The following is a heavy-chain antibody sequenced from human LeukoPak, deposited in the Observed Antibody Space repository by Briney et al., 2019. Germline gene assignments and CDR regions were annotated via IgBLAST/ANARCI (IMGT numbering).Heavy chain of an antibody. CDR1: GFTFTNAW. CDR2: IKSKADGETI. D-gene: IGHD3-3*01. Sequence: GGSLRLSCAASGFTFTNAWMNWVRQAPGKGLEWVGRIKSKADGETIDYAAPVKGRFTFSRDDSKNTLYLQMNSLKTEDTAVYYCTTETILGRDYWGQGTLVTVSS. J-gene: IGHJ4*02. CDR3: TTETILGRDY. V-gene: IGHV3-15*07.